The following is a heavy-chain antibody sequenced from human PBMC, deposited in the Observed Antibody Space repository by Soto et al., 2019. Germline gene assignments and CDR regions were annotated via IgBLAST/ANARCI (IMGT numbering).Heavy chain of an antibody. CDR3: AKDRTAAARNFDY. CDR2: INWNSGSI. Sequence: GGSLRLSCAASGFTFDDYAMHWVRQVPGKGLEWVSGINWNSGSIGYGDSVKGRFAISRDNAKNSLHLQMNSLSAEDTAFYYCAKDRTAAARNFDYWGQGTPVTVSS. D-gene: IGHD6-13*01. J-gene: IGHJ4*02. V-gene: IGHV3-9*01. CDR1: GFTFDDYA.